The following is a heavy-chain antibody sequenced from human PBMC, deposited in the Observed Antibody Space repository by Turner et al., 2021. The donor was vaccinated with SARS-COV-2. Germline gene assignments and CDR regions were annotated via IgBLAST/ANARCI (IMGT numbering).Heavy chain of an antibody. CDR1: GFTVSSNY. J-gene: IGHJ2*01. CDR3: ARGPTPWYFDL. V-gene: IGHV3-53*02. CDR2: IYSGDTT. Sequence: EVQLVETGGGLIQPGGSLRLSCAASGFTVSSNYMSWVRQAPGKGLEWVSVIYSGDTTYYADSVKGRFTISRDNSRNTLYLQMNSLRAEDTAVYYRARGPTPWYFDLWGRGTLVTVSS.